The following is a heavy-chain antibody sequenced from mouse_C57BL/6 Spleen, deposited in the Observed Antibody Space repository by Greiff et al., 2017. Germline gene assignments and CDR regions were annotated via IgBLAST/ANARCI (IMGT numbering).Heavy chain of an antibody. CDR3: TRSVYDGYYDFDY. Sequence: VQLKQSGAELVRPGASVTLSCKASGYTFTDYEMHWVKQTPVHGLEWIGAIDPETGGTAYNQKFKGKAILTADKSSSTAYMELRSLTSEDSAVXYCTRSVYDGYYDFDYWGQGTTLTVSS. D-gene: IGHD2-3*01. CDR1: GYTFTDYE. J-gene: IGHJ2*01. CDR2: IDPETGGT. V-gene: IGHV1-15*01.